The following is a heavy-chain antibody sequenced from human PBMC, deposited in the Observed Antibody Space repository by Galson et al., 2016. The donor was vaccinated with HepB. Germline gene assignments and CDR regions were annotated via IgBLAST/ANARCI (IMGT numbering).Heavy chain of an antibody. CDR2: IGGGTGDNI. Sequence: LRLSCAASGFTFNNYATNWVRQAPGKGLEWVSFIGGGTGDNIYFADSVKGRFTISRDNSKNTLYLHMNSLRADDTAVYYCAREGLRARFYFDSWGRGTLVTVAS. D-gene: IGHD2-21*02. J-gene: IGHJ4*02. CDR3: AREGLRARFYFDS. V-gene: IGHV3-23*01. CDR1: GFTFNNYA.